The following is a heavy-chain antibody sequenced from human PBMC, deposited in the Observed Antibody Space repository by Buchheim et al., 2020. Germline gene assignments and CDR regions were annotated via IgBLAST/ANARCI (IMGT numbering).Heavy chain of an antibody. CDR1: GFTFSTYA. D-gene: IGHD3-10*01. Sequence: EVQLLESGGGLVQPGGSLRLSCAASGFTFSTYAMSWVRQAPGKGLEWVSRISGGNTHYADSVKGRFTISRDNSKNTVYLQMNSLRAEDTAVYYCARAYDSGSYPLDYWGQGTL. J-gene: IGHJ4*02. CDR2: ISGGNT. CDR3: ARAYDSGSYPLDY. V-gene: IGHV3-23*01.